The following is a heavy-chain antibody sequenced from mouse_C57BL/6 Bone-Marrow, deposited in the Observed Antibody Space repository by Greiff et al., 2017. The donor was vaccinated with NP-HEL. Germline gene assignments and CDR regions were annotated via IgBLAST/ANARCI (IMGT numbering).Heavy chain of an antibody. CDR2: ISSGGSYT. Sequence: EVKLVESGGDLVKPGGSLKLSCAASGFTFSSYGMSWVRQTPDKRLEWVATISSGGSYTYYPDSVKGRFTISRDNAKNTLYLQMSSLTSEDTAMYYCARHRATVVAPWFDVWGTGTTVTVSS. CDR3: ARHRATVVAPWFDV. CDR1: GFTFSSYG. J-gene: IGHJ1*03. D-gene: IGHD1-1*01. V-gene: IGHV5-6*01.